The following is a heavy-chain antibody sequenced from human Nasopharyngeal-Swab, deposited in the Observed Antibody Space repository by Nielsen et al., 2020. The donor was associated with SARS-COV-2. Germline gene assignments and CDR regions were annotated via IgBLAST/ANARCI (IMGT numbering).Heavy chain of an antibody. Sequence: GGSLRLSCVASGFTFGSYGMNWVRQAPGKGLEWVSSISSSSTYIYYADSVKGRFTISRDNAQNSLYLQMSSLRAEDTAVYYCARMGPPLATVTTGDYWGQGTLVTVSS. V-gene: IGHV3-21*01. CDR1: GFTFGSYG. J-gene: IGHJ4*02. CDR2: ISSSSTYI. D-gene: IGHD4-17*01. CDR3: ARMGPPLATVTTGDY.